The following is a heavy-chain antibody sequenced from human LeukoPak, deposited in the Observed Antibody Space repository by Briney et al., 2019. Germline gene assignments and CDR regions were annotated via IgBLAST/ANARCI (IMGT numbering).Heavy chain of an antibody. CDR1: GYTFTSYF. CDR2: INPSGGST. V-gene: IGHV1-46*01. CDR3: ARGPPPYGSGTYYLDY. Sequence: ASVKVSCKASGYTFTSYFMHWVRQAPGQGREWMGIINPSGGSTSYAQKFQARVAMTRDTSTTTVYMELSRLRSEDTAVYYCARGPPPYGSGTYYLDYWGQGTLVTVSS. J-gene: IGHJ4*02. D-gene: IGHD3-10*01.